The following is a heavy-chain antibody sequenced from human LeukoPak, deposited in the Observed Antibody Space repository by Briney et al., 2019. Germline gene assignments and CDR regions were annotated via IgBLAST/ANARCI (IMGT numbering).Heavy chain of an antibody. J-gene: IGHJ4*02. D-gene: IGHD1-26*01. CDR2: ITPNGGGT. Sequence: ASVKVSCKASGYTFTGYYMHWVRQAPGQGLEWMGWITPNGGGTNYAQKFQGRVTMTRDTAISTAYMELSRLRSDDTAVYYCAREVFGATMIDYWGQGTLVTVSS. CDR3: AREVFGATMIDY. V-gene: IGHV1-2*02. CDR1: GYTFTGYY.